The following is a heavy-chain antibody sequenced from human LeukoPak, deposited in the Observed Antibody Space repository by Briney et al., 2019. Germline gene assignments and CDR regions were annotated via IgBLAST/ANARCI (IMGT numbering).Heavy chain of an antibody. J-gene: IGHJ4*02. V-gene: IGHV4-38-2*02. CDR2: IYHSGST. Sequence: SETLSLTCTVSGYSISSGYYWGWIRQPPGKGLEWIGSIYHSGSTYYNPSLKSRDTISVDTSKNQFSLKLSSVTAADTAVYYCARSSRDTPYFDYWGQGTLVTVSS. CDR1: GYSISSGYY. CDR3: ARSSRDTPYFDY. D-gene: IGHD5-18*01.